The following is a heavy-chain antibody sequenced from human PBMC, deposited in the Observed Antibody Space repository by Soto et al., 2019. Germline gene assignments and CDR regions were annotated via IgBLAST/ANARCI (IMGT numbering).Heavy chain of an antibody. CDR2: ISAYNGNT. V-gene: IGHV1-18*01. Sequence: QIKRVQSGAEVKKPGASVKVSCKASGYTFSSYHITWVRQAPGQGLEWMGWISAYNGNTNYAQNLQGRVTMTTDPATSTAYRELRSLGSDDTAVYYCARDLPPVDYWGQGTLVTVSS. J-gene: IGHJ4*02. CDR3: ARDLPPVDY. CDR1: GYTFSSYH.